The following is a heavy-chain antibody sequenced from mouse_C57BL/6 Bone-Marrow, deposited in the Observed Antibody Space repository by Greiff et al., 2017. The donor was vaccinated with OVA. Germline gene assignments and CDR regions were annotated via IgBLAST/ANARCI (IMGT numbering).Heavy chain of an antibody. J-gene: IGHJ2*01. V-gene: IGHV14-4*01. CDR1: GFNIKDDY. Sequence: EVQLQQSGAELVRPGASVKLSCTASGFNIKDDYMHWVKQRPEQGLEWIGWIDPENGDTEYDSKFLGKATITADASSNTSYVQLRGLTSEDTAGYYCTTQDYYGSPYYFDSWGQGTTLTVSS. D-gene: IGHD1-1*01. CDR2: IDPENGDT. CDR3: TTQDYYGSPYYFDS.